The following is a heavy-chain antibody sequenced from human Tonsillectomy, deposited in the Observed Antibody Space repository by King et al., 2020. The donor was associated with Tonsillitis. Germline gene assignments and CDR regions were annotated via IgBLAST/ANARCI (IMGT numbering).Heavy chain of an antibody. V-gene: IGHV1-2*02. CDR1: GYTFTGYH. D-gene: IGHD3-10*01. Sequence: VQLVESGAEVKKPGASVKDSCKASGYTFTGYHMHWVRQARGQGLEWMGWISPNSGGTNYAQMFQGRVTMTRDTSITTAYMELSGLRSDETAVYYCAKIGTAYGAFDIWGQGTMVTVSS. CDR2: ISPNSGGT. CDR3: AKIGTAYGAFDI. J-gene: IGHJ3*02.